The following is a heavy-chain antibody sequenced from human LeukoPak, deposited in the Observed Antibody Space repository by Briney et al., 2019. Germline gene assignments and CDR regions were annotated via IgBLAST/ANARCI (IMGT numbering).Heavy chain of an antibody. J-gene: IGHJ4*02. V-gene: IGHV1-8*01. CDR2: VTPNSGNT. D-gene: IGHD4/OR15-4a*01. Sequence: GASVKVSCKASGYTFTSYDINWVRQAPGQGLEWMGFVTPNSGNTGYAQKLQGRVTMTTNNSIGAAYMELSSLRSEDTAVYYCARFRYDYGDGPDYWGQGTLVTVSS. CDR3: ARFRYDYGDGPDY. CDR1: GYTFTSYD.